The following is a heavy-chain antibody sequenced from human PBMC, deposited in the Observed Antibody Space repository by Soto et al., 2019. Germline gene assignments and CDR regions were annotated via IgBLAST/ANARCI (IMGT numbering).Heavy chain of an antibody. J-gene: IGHJ4*02. CDR2: ISDDGSNT. D-gene: IGHD3-3*01. CDR3: AREVYYDFWSGFHTQPYYFDD. CDR1: GFTFSRHT. V-gene: IGHV3-30-3*01. Sequence: QVQLVESGGGVVQPGRSLRLSCAASGFTFSRHTMHWVRQAPGKGLEWVAAISDDGSNTYYADSVKGRFTISRDNSKNTLYLQMNRLSREDQAVHHCAREVYYDFWSGFHTQPYYFDDWGQGTLVTVSS.